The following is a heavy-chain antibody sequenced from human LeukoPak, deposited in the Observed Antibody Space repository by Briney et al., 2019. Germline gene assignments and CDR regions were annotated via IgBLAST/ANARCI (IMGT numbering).Heavy chain of an antibody. CDR3: AKAPLRFLDHYYYIDV. V-gene: IGHV3-23*01. CDR1: GFHFTNYA. Sequence: GGSLRLSCATSGFHFTNYAMSWVRQAPEKGREWVSALSRSGSRTYYADSVKGRFTMSRDTSNNTLYLQMSSLRVEDTALYYCAKAPLRFLDHYYYIDVWGKGTTVTV. CDR2: LSRSGSRT. J-gene: IGHJ6*03. D-gene: IGHD4-17*01.